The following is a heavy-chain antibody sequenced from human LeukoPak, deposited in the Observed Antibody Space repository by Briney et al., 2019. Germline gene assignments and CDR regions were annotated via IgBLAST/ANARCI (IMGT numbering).Heavy chain of an antibody. CDR1: GFTFSTYS. V-gene: IGHV3-21*01. CDR3: ARGIGNYGSYYFDY. Sequence: GGSLRLSCAASGFTFSTYSMNWVRQAPGKGLEWVSSISSSGTYIFDADSLKGRFTISRDNAKNSLYLQMNSLRAEDTAFYYCARGIGNYGSYYFDYWGQGTLVTVSS. D-gene: IGHD3-10*01. J-gene: IGHJ4*02. CDR2: ISSSGTYI.